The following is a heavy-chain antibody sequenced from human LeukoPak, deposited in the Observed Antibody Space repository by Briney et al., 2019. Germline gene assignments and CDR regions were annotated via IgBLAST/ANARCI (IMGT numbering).Heavy chain of an antibody. V-gene: IGHV4-39*07. D-gene: IGHD3-3*01. CDR3: ARGDYDFWSGYYRGLYYYYGMDV. CDR2: INHSGST. Sequence: SETLSLTCTVSGGSISSSSFYWGWIRQPPGKGLEWIGEINHSGSTNYNPSLKSRVTISVDTSKNQFSLKLSSVTAADTAVYYCARGDYDFWSGYYRGLYYYYGMDVWGQGTTVTVSS. CDR1: GGSISSSSFY. J-gene: IGHJ6*02.